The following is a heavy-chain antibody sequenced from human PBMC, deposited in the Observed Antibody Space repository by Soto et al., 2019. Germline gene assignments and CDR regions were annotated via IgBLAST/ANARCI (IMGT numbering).Heavy chain of an antibody. CDR1: GGSISTGGYY. V-gene: IGHV4-31*03. J-gene: IGHJ3*02. CDR3: ATVRWELHDAFDI. CDR2: IYHSGMT. Sequence: QVQLQESGPGLVKPSQTLSLTCTVSGGSISTGGYYWSWIRQPPGRGLEWSGYIYHSGMTFSNPSLQNRVAISIDTSENQFSLKLSSVTAADTAVYYCATVRWELHDAFDIWGHGTMVSVSS. D-gene: IGHD4-17*01.